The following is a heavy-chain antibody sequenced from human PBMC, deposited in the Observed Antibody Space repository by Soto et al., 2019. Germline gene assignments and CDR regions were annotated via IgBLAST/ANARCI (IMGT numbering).Heavy chain of an antibody. J-gene: IGHJ3*02. V-gene: IGHV4-39*07. CDR3: ARDHYGDYEGRAFDI. CDR2: IYYSGST. CDR1: GGSISSCSYY. Sequence: SETLSLTCTVSGGSISSCSYYWGWIRQPPGKGLEWIGNIYYSGSTYYNPSLKSRVTISVDTSKNQFSLKLSSVTAADTAVYYCARDHYGDYEGRAFDIWGQGTMVTVSS. D-gene: IGHD4-17*01.